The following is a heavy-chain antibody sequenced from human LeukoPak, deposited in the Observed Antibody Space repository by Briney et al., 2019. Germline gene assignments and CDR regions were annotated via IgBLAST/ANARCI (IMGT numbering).Heavy chain of an antibody. CDR1: GGSIRSYY. V-gene: IGHV4-59*12. Sequence: SETLSLTCTVSGGSIRSYYWSWIRQPPGKGLEWIGSIYYSGSTYYNPSLKSRVTISVDTSKNQFSLKLSSVTAADTAVYYCARDIVATYFDYWGQGTLVTVSS. D-gene: IGHD5-12*01. CDR3: ARDIVATYFDY. J-gene: IGHJ4*02. CDR2: IYYSGST.